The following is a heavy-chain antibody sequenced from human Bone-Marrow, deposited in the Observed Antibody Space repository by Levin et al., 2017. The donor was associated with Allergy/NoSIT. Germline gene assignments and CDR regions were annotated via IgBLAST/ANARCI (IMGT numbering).Heavy chain of an antibody. Sequence: SVKVSCKASGGTFSSYAISWVRQAPGQGLEWMGGIIPIFGTANYAQKFQGRVTITADESTSTAYMELSSLRSEDTAVYYCARDSCSSTSCYFNYYYGMDGWGQGTTVTVSS. V-gene: IGHV1-69*13. CDR1: GGTFSSYA. D-gene: IGHD2-2*01. CDR2: IIPIFGTA. CDR3: ARDSCSSTSCYFNYYYGMDG. J-gene: IGHJ6*02.